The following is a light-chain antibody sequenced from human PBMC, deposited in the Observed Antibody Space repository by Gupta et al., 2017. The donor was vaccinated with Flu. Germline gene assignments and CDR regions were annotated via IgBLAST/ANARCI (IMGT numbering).Light chain of an antibody. V-gene: IGLV2-14*01. CDR1: SSDIGGYNY. CDR2: EVT. J-gene: IGLJ1*01. Sequence: QSALTQPASVSGSPGQSITVSCTGTSSDIGGYNYVSWYLQCPGKAPQLMVYEVTHRPAGVSNRFSGSKSGTTASLTISGLQAEDEGEYYCSSFTSSNTLVFGTGTTVTVL. CDR3: SSFTSSNTLV.